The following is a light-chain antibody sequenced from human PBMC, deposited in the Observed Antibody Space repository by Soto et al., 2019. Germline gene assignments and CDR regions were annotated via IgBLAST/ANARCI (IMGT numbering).Light chain of an antibody. J-gene: IGKJ5*01. CDR3: QQGYSPPVT. V-gene: IGKV1-39*01. CDR2: GAS. CDR1: QSISRH. Sequence: DIHMTQSPSSLSPSVGDRVTLTCRASQSISRHLNWYQQKAGRAPRLIIYGASNLQTGVPSRFSARGSGTEFTLTISSLLPEDFATYFWQQGYSPPVTFGQGTR.